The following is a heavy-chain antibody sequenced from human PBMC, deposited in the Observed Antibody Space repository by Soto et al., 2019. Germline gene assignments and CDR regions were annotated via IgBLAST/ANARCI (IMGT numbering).Heavy chain of an antibody. CDR1: GFIFNEYG. V-gene: IGHV3-33*03. Sequence: PGGSLRLSCAPSGFIFNEYGIHWGRQAPGKGLEWVAAIWYDGSNKYYADSVQGRFTFSRDNSKNTMSLQMNSLRVEDTAVYYCARWGCSGSNCNLNQRSFDLWGQGTLVTVSS. CDR3: ARWGCSGSNCNLNQRSFDL. CDR2: IWYDGSNK. J-gene: IGHJ4*02. D-gene: IGHD2-15*01.